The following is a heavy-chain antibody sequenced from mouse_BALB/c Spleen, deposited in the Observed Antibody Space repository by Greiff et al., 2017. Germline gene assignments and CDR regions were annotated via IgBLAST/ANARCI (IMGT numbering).Heavy chain of an antibody. CDR2: IWTGGGT. J-gene: IGHJ4*01. D-gene: IGHD2-14*01. V-gene: IGHV2-9-2*01. Sequence: QVQLKESGPGLVAPSQSLSITCTVSGFSLTSYDISWIRQPPGKGLEWLGVIWTGGGTNYNSAFMSRLSISKDNSKSQVFLKMNSLQTDDTAIYYCVRDRYDVTSYAMDYWGQGTSVTVSS. CDR1: GFSLTSYD. CDR3: VRDRYDVTSYAMDY.